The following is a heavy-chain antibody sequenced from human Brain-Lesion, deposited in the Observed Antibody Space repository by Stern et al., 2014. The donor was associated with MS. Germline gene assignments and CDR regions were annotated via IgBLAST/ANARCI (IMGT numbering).Heavy chain of an antibody. CDR2: ISGRGGSP. D-gene: IGHD6-19*01. V-gene: IGHV3-23*04. Sequence: LVESGGGLVQPGGSLRLSCAASGFSFSTYAMSWVRQTPGKGLQWVSVISGRGGSPFYADSVKGRFTSPRDNSKNTLYLQMDSLRADDTAVYYCAKWPHHIAVAGTRYFQHWGQGTLVTVSS. CDR1: GFSFSTYA. CDR3: AKWPHHIAVAGTRYFQH. J-gene: IGHJ1*01.